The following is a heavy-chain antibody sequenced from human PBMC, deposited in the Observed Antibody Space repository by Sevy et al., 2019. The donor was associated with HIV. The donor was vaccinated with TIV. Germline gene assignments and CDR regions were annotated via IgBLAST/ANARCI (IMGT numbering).Heavy chain of an antibody. CDR3: ANDQLPPYYYDSSGYVSDYFDY. D-gene: IGHD3-22*01. CDR2: ISYDGSNK. CDR1: GFTFSSYG. V-gene: IGHV3-30*18. J-gene: IGHJ4*02. Sequence: GGSLRLSCAASGFTFSSYGMHWVRQAPGKGLEWVAVISYDGSNKYYADSVKGRFTISRDNSKNTLYLQMNSLRAEDTAVYYCANDQLPPYYYDSSGYVSDYFDYWGQGTLVTVSS.